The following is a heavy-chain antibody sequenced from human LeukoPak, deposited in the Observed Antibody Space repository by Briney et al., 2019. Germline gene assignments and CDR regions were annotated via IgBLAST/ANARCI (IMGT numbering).Heavy chain of an antibody. V-gene: IGHV1-46*01. Sequence: ASVKVSCKASGYTFTSYYMHWVRQAPGQGLEWMGIINPSGGSTSYAQKLQGRVTMTTDTSTSTAYMELRSLRSDDTAVYYCARGLAYCGGDCFPANDYWGQGTLVTVSS. D-gene: IGHD2-21*02. CDR2: INPSGGST. CDR3: ARGLAYCGGDCFPANDY. J-gene: IGHJ4*02. CDR1: GYTFTSYY.